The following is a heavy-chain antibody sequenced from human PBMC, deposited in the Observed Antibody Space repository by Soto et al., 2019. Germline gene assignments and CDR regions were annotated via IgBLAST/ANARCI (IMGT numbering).Heavy chain of an antibody. CDR2: IYTGDSDT. CDR3: ARHVGSGSYYPYYYYGMDV. D-gene: IGHD1-26*01. Sequence: GESLTISCKVSGYSFTSYWIVWVRQMPGKGLEWMGIIYTGDSDTRYSPSFQGQVTISADKSISTAYLQWSSLKASDTAMYYCARHVGSGSYYPYYYYGMDVWGQGTTVTVSS. CDR1: GYSFTSYW. V-gene: IGHV5-51*01. J-gene: IGHJ6*01.